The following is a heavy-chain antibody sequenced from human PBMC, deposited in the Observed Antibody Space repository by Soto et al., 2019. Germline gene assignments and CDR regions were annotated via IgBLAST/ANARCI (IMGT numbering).Heavy chain of an antibody. CDR2: IDPSDSYT. CDR1: GYSFTSYW. Sequence: GEPLKISFKGSGYSFTSYWISWVRQMPGKGLEWMGRIDPSDSYTNYSPSFQGHVTISADKSISTAYLQWSSLKASDTAMYYCARRSTPGDYYYGMDVWGQGTTVTVSS. D-gene: IGHD2-2*01. V-gene: IGHV5-10-1*01. CDR3: ARRSTPGDYYYGMDV. J-gene: IGHJ6*02.